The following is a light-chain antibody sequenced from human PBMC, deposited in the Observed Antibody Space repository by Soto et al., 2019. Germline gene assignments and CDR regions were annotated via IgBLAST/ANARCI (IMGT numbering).Light chain of an antibody. CDR3: QQHDNLPIT. CDR2: GAS. CDR1: QTVSRSY. Sequence: EIVLTQSPGALSLSPGERTTLSCRASQTVSRSYLAWYHQKPGQAPRLLIYGASTRATGIPDRFSGSGSRTDFTLTISRLEPEDSAVYYCQQHDNLPITFGQGTRL. J-gene: IGKJ5*01. V-gene: IGKV3-20*01.